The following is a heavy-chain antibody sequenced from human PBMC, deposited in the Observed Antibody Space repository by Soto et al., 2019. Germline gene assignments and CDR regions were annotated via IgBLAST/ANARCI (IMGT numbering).Heavy chain of an antibody. CDR2: IYPGDSET. D-gene: IGHD3-22*01. Sequence: EVQLVQSGAEVKKPGESLKISCQGSGYSFSEYWIAWVRQMPGRGLEWMGIIYPGDSETISSPSFQGQVTISADTSLNTAYLRWNSLKASDSAMYYCARRDSSGYYYFDFWGQGTLVNVSS. CDR3: ARRDSSGYYYFDF. V-gene: IGHV5-51*01. J-gene: IGHJ4*02. CDR1: GYSFSEYW.